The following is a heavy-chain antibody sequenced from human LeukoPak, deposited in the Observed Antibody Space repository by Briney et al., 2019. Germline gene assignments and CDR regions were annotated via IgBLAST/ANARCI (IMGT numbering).Heavy chain of an antibody. D-gene: IGHD5-24*01. CDR2: INPSGGST. J-gene: IGHJ4*02. CDR3: ARTPVDLATDYFDY. CDR1: GYTFTSYY. V-gene: IGHV1-46*01. Sequence: ASVKVSCKASGYTFTSYYMHWVRQAPGQGLEWMGIINPSGGSTSYAQKFQGRVAMTRDTSTSTVYMELSSLRPEGTAVYYCARTPVDLATDYFDYWGQGTLVTVSS.